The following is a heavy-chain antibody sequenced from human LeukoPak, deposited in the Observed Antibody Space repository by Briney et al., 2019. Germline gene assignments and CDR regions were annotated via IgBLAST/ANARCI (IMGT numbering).Heavy chain of an antibody. CDR1: GGSISSSNW. J-gene: IGHJ3*02. Sequence: PSETLSLTCAVSGGSISSSNWWSWVRQPPGKGLEWIGEIYHSGSTNYNPSLKSRVTISVDTSKNQFSLKLSSVTAADTAVYYCARGRKAAGRRSAFDIWGQGTMVTVSS. V-gene: IGHV4-4*02. CDR3: ARGRKAAGRRSAFDI. CDR2: IYHSGST. D-gene: IGHD6-13*01.